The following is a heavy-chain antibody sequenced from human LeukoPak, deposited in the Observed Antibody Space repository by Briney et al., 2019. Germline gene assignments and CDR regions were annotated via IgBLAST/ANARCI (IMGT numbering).Heavy chain of an antibody. J-gene: IGHJ4*02. CDR1: GFTFSDCW. CDR3: VRRGNRWGDY. D-gene: IGHD3-16*01. CDR2: IKDDGSEI. Sequence: HTGGSLRLSCEASGFTFSDCWMSWIRQTPGEGLEWVANIKDDGSEIYYVDSVKGRFTISRDNAKNSLYLQMNSLRAEDTAVYYCVRRGNRWGDYWGQGTLVTVSS. V-gene: IGHV3-7*01.